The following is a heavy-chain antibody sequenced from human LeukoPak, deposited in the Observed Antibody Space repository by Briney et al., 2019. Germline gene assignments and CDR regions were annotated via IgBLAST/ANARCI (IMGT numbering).Heavy chain of an antibody. D-gene: IGHD5-18*01. CDR1: GYTFTAYY. CDR3: ARNGRLWLRFDP. Sequence: ASVKVSRKASGYTFTAYYIHWVRQAPGQGLEWMGWINPNSGGTNYAQKFQGRVTMTRDTSISTAYMELSRLRSDDTAVYYCARNGRLWLRFDPWGQGTLVTVSS. CDR2: INPNSGGT. V-gene: IGHV1-2*02. J-gene: IGHJ5*02.